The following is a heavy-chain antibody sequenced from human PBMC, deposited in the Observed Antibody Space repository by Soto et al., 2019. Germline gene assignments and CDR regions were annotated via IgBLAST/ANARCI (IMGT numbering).Heavy chain of an antibody. CDR2: IYYSGST. V-gene: IGHV4-59*01. Sequence: QVQLQESGPGLVKPSETLSLTCTVSGGSISSYYWSWIRQPPGKGLEWIGYIYYSGSTNYNPSLKRRVTISVDTSKNQFSLKLTSVTAADTAVYSCARRYGGNFDYWGQGTLVTVSS. D-gene: IGHD1-26*01. CDR1: GGSISSYY. CDR3: ARRYGGNFDY. J-gene: IGHJ4*02.